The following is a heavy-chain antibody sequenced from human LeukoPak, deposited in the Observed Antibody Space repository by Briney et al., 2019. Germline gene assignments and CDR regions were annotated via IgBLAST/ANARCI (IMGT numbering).Heavy chain of an antibody. D-gene: IGHD3-10*01. V-gene: IGHV3-7*01. CDR2: INQDGTEK. CDR1: GFSFTTYW. J-gene: IGHJ4*02. Sequence: PGGSLRLSCAASGFSFTTYWMSWVRQAPGKGLERVANINQDGTEKYYVDSVKGRFTISRNNAKSSLYLQMNSLRVEDTAVYYCAKLAKYFYGSETYYFFEHWGQGTPVTASS. CDR3: AKLAKYFYGSETYYFFEH.